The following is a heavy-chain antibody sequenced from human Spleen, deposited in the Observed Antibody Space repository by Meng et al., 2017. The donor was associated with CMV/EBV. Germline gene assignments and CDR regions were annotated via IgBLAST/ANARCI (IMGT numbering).Heavy chain of an antibody. CDR3: ARIDYFDTRVKDY. D-gene: IGHD3-22*01. CDR2: ISGGGGST. Sequence: GGSLRLSYAASGFTFSSYAMSWVRQAPGKGLEWVSGISGGGGSTYYADSVKGRFTIFRDNSKNTLYLQMNSLRAEDTAVYYCARIDYFDTRVKDYWGQGTLVTVSS. V-gene: IGHV3-23*01. J-gene: IGHJ4*02. CDR1: GFTFSSYA.